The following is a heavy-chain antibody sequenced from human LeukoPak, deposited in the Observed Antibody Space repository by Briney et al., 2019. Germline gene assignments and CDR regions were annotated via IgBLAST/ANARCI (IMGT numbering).Heavy chain of an antibody. CDR1: GGSLSRYY. V-gene: IGHV4-59*08. J-gene: IGHJ4*02. Sequence: SETLSLTCTVFGGSLSRYYWVWVRHPPGKGLEWIGLIYSSGSIKYNPSLKSRLTISLATSKNQISPKLTSVTAAETAIYYCARQFEFWGQGPLVTVSS. CDR2: IYSSGSI. CDR3: ARQFEF.